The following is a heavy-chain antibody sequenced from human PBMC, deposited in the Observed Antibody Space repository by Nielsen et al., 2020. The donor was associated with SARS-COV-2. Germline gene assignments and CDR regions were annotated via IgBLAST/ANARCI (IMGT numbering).Heavy chain of an antibody. CDR2: IYYSGST. J-gene: IGHJ6*02. CDR1: GGSISSGGYY. V-gene: IGHV4-31*03. Sequence: LRLSCTVSGGSISSGGYYWSWIRQHPGKGLEWIGYIYYSGSTYYNPSLKSRVTISVDTSKNQFSLKLSSVTAADTAVYYCARHEPKSSGSYYTFPYYYYGMDVWGQGTTVTVSS. CDR3: ARHEPKSSGSYYTFPYYYYGMDV. D-gene: IGHD3-10*01.